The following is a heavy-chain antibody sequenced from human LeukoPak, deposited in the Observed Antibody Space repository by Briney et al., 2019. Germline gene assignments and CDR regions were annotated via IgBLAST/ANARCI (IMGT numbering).Heavy chain of an antibody. CDR1: GFTFSSFD. D-gene: IGHD1-1*01. V-gene: IGHV3-13*01. CDR2: IGTASDT. J-gene: IGHJ6*03. Sequence: GGSLRLSCAASGFTFSSFDMHWVRQPTGQGLEWVATIGTASDTYYPGSVEGRFTLSRDNAKNSLYLQMNSLTAGDTAVYYCARGPPRGKYYYMDVWGKGTTVSVSS. CDR3: ARGPPRGKYYYMDV.